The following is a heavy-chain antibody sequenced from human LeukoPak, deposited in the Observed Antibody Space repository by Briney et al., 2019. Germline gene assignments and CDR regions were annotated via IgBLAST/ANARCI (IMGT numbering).Heavy chain of an antibody. CDR1: GFTFRSYA. CDR2: ISGSGGST. Sequence: PGGSLRLSCAASGFTFRSYAMSWVRQAPGKGLEWVSAISGSGGSTYYADSVKGRFTISRDNSKNTLYLQMNSLRAEDTAVYYCAKDSRITMIVVVITDFDYWGQGTLVNLSS. D-gene: IGHD3-22*01. V-gene: IGHV3-23*01. J-gene: IGHJ4*02. CDR3: AKDSRITMIVVVITDFDY.